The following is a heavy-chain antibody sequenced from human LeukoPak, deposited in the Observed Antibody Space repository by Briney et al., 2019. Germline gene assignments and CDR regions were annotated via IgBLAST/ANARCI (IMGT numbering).Heavy chain of an antibody. J-gene: IGHJ4*02. CDR2: IYYSGST. Sequence: SETLSLTCTVSGGSISSYYRSWIRQPPGKGLEWIGYIYYSGSTNYNPSLKSRVTISVDTSKNQFSLKLSSVTAADTAVYYCARFLPTSWDWGYFDCWGQGTLVTVSS. D-gene: IGHD1-26*01. CDR1: GGSISSYY. V-gene: IGHV4-59*01. CDR3: ARFLPTSWDWGYFDC.